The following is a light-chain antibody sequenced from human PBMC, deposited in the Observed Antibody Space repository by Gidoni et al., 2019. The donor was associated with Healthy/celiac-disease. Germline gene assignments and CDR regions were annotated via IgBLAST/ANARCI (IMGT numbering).Light chain of an antibody. CDR1: SSDVGGYNY. J-gene: IGLJ1*01. CDR2: EVS. V-gene: IGLV2-14*01. CDR3: SSYTSSSIPYV. Sequence: QSALTQPASVSGSPGQSITISCIGTSSDVGGYNYVSWYQQHPGKAPKLMIYEVSNRPSGVSNRFSGSKSGNTASLTISGLQAEDEADYYCSSYTSSSIPYVFGTGTKVTVL.